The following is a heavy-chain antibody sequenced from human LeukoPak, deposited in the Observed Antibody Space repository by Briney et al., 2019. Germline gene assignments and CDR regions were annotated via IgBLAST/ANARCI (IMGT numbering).Heavy chain of an antibody. CDR2: ISSSSYI. Sequence: GGSLRLSCAASGFTFSSYSMNWVRQAPGKGLEWVSSISSSSYIYNADSVKGRFTISRDNAKNSLYLQMNSLRAEDTAVYYCARARIRGGFDPWGQGTLVTVSS. CDR1: GFTFSSYS. J-gene: IGHJ5*02. CDR3: ARARIRGGFDP. D-gene: IGHD5-18*01. V-gene: IGHV3-21*01.